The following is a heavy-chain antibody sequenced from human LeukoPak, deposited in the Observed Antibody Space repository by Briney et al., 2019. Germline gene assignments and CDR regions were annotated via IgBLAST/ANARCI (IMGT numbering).Heavy chain of an antibody. J-gene: IGHJ4*02. CDR3: ARDHSFDY. CDR1: GFTFSSYW. Sequence: GGSLRLSCAASGFTFSSYWMNWARQAPGKGLEWVANIKEDGSEKDYVDSVRGRFTISRDNAKNSLYLQMNSLRAEDTAVYYCARDHSFDYWGQGTLVTVSS. V-gene: IGHV3-7*01. CDR2: IKEDGSEK.